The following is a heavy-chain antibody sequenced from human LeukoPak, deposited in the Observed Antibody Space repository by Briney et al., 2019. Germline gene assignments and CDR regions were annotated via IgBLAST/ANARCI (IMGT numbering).Heavy chain of an antibody. CDR2: IYHSGST. V-gene: IGHV4-38-2*01. Sequence: PSETLSLTXAVSGYSISSGYYWGWIREPPGKGLEWIGSIYHSGSTYYNPSLKSRVTISVDTSKNQFSLKLSSVTAADTAVYYCARLGVDIVSVDYWGQGTLVTVSS. CDR1: GYSISSGYY. CDR3: ARLGVDIVSVDY. D-gene: IGHD5-12*01. J-gene: IGHJ4*02.